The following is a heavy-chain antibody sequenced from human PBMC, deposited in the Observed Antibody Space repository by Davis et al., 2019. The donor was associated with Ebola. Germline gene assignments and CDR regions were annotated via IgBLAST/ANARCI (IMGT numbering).Heavy chain of an antibody. J-gene: IGHJ4*02. Sequence: PGGSLRLSCAASGFTFSSYWMSWVRQAPGKGLEWVANIKQDGSEKYYVDSVKGRFTISRDNSKNTLYLQMNSLRAEDTAVYYCARSQGEGATFGYWGQGTLVTVSS. CDR2: IKQDGSEK. CDR1: GFTFSSYW. V-gene: IGHV3-7*01. CDR3: ARSQGEGATFGY. D-gene: IGHD1-26*01.